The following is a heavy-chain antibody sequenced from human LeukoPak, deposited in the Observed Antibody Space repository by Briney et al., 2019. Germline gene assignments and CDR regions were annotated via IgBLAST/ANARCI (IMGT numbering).Heavy chain of an antibody. D-gene: IGHD2-15*01. J-gene: IGHJ4*02. CDR3: TRRTYCSGGSCLDY. Sequence: GGSLRLSCTASGFTFGDYATSWVRQAPGKGLEWVGFIRSKAYGGTTEYAASVKGRFTISRDDSKSIAYLQMNSLKTEDTAVYYCTRRTYCSGGSCLDYWGQGTLVTVSS. CDR2: IRSKAYGGTT. V-gene: IGHV3-49*04. CDR1: GFTFGDYA.